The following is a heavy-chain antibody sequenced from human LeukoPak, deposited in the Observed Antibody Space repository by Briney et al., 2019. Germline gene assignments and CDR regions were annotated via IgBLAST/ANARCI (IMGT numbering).Heavy chain of an antibody. Sequence: PGGSLRLSCAASGFTFSSYGMHWVRQAPGKGLEWVAVISYDGSNKYYADSVKGRFAISRDNSKNTLYLQMNSLRAEDTAVYYCAREEWLGSTATPPSDYWGQGTLVTVSS. CDR1: GFTFSSYG. CDR3: AREEWLGSTATPPSDY. D-gene: IGHD6-19*01. V-gene: IGHV3-30*03. CDR2: ISYDGSNK. J-gene: IGHJ4*02.